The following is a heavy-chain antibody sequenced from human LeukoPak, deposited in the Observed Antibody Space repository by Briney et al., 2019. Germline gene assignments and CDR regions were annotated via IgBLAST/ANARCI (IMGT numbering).Heavy chain of an antibody. CDR3: ARIGAGSSRDY. Sequence: PGGSLRLSCAASGFTFSDSYMSWIRQAPGKGLEWVSYISSSATYTNYADSVKGRFTISRDNAKNSLYLQMNSLRAEDTAVYYCARIGAGSSRDYWGQGTLVTVSS. CDR1: GFTFSDSY. CDR2: ISSSATYT. V-gene: IGHV3-11*06. D-gene: IGHD6-13*01. J-gene: IGHJ4*02.